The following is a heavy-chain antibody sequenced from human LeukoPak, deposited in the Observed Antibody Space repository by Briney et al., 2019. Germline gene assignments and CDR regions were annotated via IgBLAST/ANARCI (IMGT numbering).Heavy chain of an antibody. V-gene: IGHV4-38-2*02. D-gene: IGHD5-18*01. CDR2: ISHSGDT. J-gene: IGHJ5*02. Sequence: SETLSLTCAVSGFFISRGFYWGWIRQPPGKGLEWVASISHSGDTYYNPSLKSRVTIPVDTSKNQFSLKLSSVTAADTAVYYCARERIQLNWFDPWGQGTLVTVSS. CDR3: ARERIQLNWFDP. CDR1: GFFISRGFY.